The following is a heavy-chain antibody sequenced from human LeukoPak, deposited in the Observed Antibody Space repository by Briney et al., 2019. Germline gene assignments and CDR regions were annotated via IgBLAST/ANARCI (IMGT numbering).Heavy chain of an antibody. D-gene: IGHD3-16*01. Sequence: GASVKVSSKDPGYTFTSYDITRVREAPGQGLEWMGWMNPNSGNTGYAQKFQGRVTITRNTSISTAYMELSSLRLEDKAMYYCERGLGQHYPYVGESYDSDYLVYWGQGTTVTVSS. CDR3: ERGLGQHYPYVGESYDSDYLVY. V-gene: IGHV1-8*03. CDR1: GYTFTSYD. J-gene: IGHJ6*02. CDR2: MNPNSGNT.